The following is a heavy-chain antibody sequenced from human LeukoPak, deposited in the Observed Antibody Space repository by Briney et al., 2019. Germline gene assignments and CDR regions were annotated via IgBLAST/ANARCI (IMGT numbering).Heavy chain of an antibody. J-gene: IGHJ6*03. CDR1: AFTFSSYW. V-gene: IGHV3-30*02. CDR2: IRIVGTNK. Sequence: AGGSLRLSCAAAAFTFSSYWMSWVRQAPGRGLEWVAFIRIVGTNKFYTDSVKDPLTIPRDNSQNTVSLQVNNLRTEDTALYYRAKTSLSDASGHYYYMDVWGKGTTVTVSS. D-gene: IGHD3-3*01. CDR3: AKTSLSDASGHYYYMDV.